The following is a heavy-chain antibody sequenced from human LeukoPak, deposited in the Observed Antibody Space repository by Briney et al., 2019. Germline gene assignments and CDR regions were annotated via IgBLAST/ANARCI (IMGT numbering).Heavy chain of an antibody. CDR3: ARDLDTYVVLTAYDTFDI. Sequence: GGSLRLSCEGSGFTFSNYWMTWVRQAPDKGLGWVANIKPSGSEKHYADSVEGRFTISRDNAKNSLYLQMNSLRAEDTAVYYCARDLDTYVVLTAYDTFDIWGQGTMVTVSS. D-gene: IGHD2-21*02. V-gene: IGHV3-7*01. CDR2: IKPSGSEK. J-gene: IGHJ3*02. CDR1: GFTFSNYW.